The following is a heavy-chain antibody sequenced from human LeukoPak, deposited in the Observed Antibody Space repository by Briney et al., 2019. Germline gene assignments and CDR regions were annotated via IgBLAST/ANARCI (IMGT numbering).Heavy chain of an antibody. J-gene: IGHJ4*02. CDR1: GYTFTSYG. V-gene: IGHV1-18*01. CDR3: ARAPYSSSWFFDY. Sequence: EASVKVSCKASGYTFTSYGISWVRQAPGQGLEWMGWISAYNGNTNYAQKLQGRVTMTTDTSASTAYMELSSLRSEDTAVYYCARAPYSSSWFFDYWGQGTLVTVSS. D-gene: IGHD6-13*01. CDR2: ISAYNGNT.